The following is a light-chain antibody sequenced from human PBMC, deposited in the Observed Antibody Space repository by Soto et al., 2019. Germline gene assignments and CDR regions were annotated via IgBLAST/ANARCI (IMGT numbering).Light chain of an antibody. CDR2: KTS. V-gene: IGKV1-5*03. J-gene: IGKJ1*01. Sequence: DIPLTQSPSTLSASVGDRVTITCRASQSISSWLAWYQQKPGKAPNFLIYKTSNLESGVPSRFSGSGSGTEFTLTITSLQPDDFATYYCQYYNDYCWTFGQGTKVESK. CDR3: QYYNDYCWT. CDR1: QSISSW.